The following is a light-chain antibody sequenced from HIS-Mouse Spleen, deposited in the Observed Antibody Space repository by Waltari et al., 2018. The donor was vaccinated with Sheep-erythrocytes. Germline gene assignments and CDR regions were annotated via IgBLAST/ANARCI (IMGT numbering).Light chain of an antibody. V-gene: IGKV1-6*01. Sequence: AIQMTQSPSSLSASVGDIVTITCQASQGIRNDLGWYQQKPGKVPKLLIYAASSLQSGVPSRFSGSGSGTDFTLTISSLQPEDFATYYCLQDYNYPYTFGQGTKLEIK. J-gene: IGKJ2*01. CDR2: AAS. CDR3: LQDYNYPYT. CDR1: QGIRND.